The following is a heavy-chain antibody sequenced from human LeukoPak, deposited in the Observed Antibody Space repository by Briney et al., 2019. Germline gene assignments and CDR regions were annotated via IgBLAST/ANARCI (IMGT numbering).Heavy chain of an antibody. J-gene: IGHJ4*02. D-gene: IGHD5-24*01. V-gene: IGHV4-34*01. CDR1: GGSFSGYY. CDR2: INHSGST. CDR3: ARGLSPFSATYEMGYYFDY. Sequence: SETLSLTCAVYGGSFSGYYWSWIRQPPGKGLEWIGEINHSGSTNYNPSLKSRVTISVDTSKNQFSLKLSSVTAADTAVYYCARGLSPFSATYEMGYYFDYWGQGTLVTVSS.